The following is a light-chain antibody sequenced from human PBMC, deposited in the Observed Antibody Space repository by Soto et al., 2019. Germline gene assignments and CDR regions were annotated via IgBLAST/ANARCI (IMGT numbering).Light chain of an antibody. CDR1: TSNIGTNY. J-gene: IGLJ2*01. V-gene: IGLV1-47*01. CDR3: ASWDDTLSGPV. CDR2: RND. Sequence: QAVLTQPPSASGTPGQRVTISCSGSTSNIGTNYVYWYQQLPGAAPRLLMYRNDKRPTGVPDRFSGSKSGTSASLAISGLRAEDEAEYHCASWDDTLSGPVFGGGTKVTVL.